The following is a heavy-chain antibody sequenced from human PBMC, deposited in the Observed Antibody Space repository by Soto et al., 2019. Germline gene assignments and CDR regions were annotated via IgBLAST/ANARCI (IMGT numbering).Heavy chain of an antibody. V-gene: IGHV3-66*01. CDR1: GFTVSSNY. CDR2: IYSGGNT. D-gene: IGHD2-2*01. CDR3: ARAAVIPAAMGVCGWFDP. J-gene: IGHJ5*02. Sequence: EVQLVESGGGLVQPGGSLRLSCAASGFTVSSNYMSWVRQAPGKGLEWVSVIYSGGNTYYADSVKGRFTISRDNSKNSLYLQMNSLRAEDTAVYYCARAAVIPAAMGVCGWFDPWGQGTLVTVSS.